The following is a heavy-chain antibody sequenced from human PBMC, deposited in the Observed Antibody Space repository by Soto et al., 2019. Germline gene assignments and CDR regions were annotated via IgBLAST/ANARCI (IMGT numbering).Heavy chain of an antibody. D-gene: IGHD6-6*01. V-gene: IGHV3-23*01. CDR1: GFTLDDYA. J-gene: IGHJ6*03. Sequence: GGSLRLSCAASGFTLDDYAMHWVRQAPGKGLEWVSAISGSGGSTYYADSVKGRFTISRDNSKNTLYLQMNSPRAEDTAVYYCAKHSSSSFYYYYYMAVWGKGTTVTVSS. CDR2: ISGSGGST. CDR3: AKHSSSSFYYYYYMAV.